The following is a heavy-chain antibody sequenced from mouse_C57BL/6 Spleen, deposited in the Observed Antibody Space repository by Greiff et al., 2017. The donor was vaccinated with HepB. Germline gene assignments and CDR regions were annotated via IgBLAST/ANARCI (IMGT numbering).Heavy chain of an antibody. D-gene: IGHD2-4*01. CDR1: GYTFTSYW. CDR2: IHPNSGST. J-gene: IGHJ4*01. CDR3: ARSRGGDYDAGDYYAMDY. Sequence: QVQLQQPGAELVKPGASVKLSCKASGYTFTSYWMHWVKQRPGQGLEWIGMIHPNSGSTNYNEKFKSKATLTVDTSSSTAYMQLSSLTSEDSAVYYCARSRGGDYDAGDYYAMDYWGQGTSVTVSS. V-gene: IGHV1-64*01.